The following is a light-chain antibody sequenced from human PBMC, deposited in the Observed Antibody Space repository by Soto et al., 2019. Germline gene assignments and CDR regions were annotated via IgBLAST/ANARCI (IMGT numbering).Light chain of an antibody. CDR3: CSYAGSHTFDVV. V-gene: IGLV2-11*01. J-gene: IGLJ2*01. Sequence: QSALTQPRSVSGSPGQSVTISCTGTSSDVGGYNYVSWYQQHPGKAPKLMIYDVSKRPSGVPDRFSGSKSGNTASLTISGLQADDEADYYCCSYAGSHTFDVVFCGGTKLTVL. CDR2: DVS. CDR1: SSDVGGYNY.